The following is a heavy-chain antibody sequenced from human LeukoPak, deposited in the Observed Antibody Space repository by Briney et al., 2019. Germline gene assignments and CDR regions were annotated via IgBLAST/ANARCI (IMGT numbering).Heavy chain of an antibody. Sequence: PGGSLRLSCAASGFTSSSYWMSWVRQAPGKGLEWVANIKQDGSEKYYVDSVKGRFTISRGNAKNSLYLQMNSLRAEDTAVYYCARTDNGYYDSSGYYYDYWGQGTLVTVSS. CDR1: GFTSSSYW. CDR2: IKQDGSEK. D-gene: IGHD3-22*01. CDR3: ARTDNGYYDSSGYYYDY. J-gene: IGHJ4*02. V-gene: IGHV3-7*01.